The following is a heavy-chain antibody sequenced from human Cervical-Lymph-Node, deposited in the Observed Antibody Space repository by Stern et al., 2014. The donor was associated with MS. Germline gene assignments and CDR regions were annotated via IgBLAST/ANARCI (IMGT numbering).Heavy chain of an antibody. Sequence: QVQLQESGPGLVKPLETLSLTCTVSGGSISSYYWSWIRQPPGKGLEWIGYIYYSGSTNYIPSLKSRVTISVDTSKNQFSLKLSSVTAADTAVYYCARSPGYYFDYWGQGTLVTVSS. CDR1: GGSISSYY. D-gene: IGHD3-10*01. CDR3: ARSPGYYFDY. J-gene: IGHJ4*02. V-gene: IGHV4-59*01. CDR2: IYYSGST.